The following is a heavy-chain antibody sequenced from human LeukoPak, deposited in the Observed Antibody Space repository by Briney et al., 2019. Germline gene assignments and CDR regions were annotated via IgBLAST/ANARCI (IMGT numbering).Heavy chain of an antibody. CDR1: GGSISSGGYS. CDR3: ARAGYGDPGDYYFDY. V-gene: IGHV4-30-2*01. D-gene: IGHD4-17*01. CDR2: IYHSGST. Sequence: SETLSLTCAVSGGSISSGGYSWSWIRQPPGKGLEWIGYIYHSGSTYYNPSLESRVTISVDRSKNQFSLKLSSVTAADTAVYYCARAGYGDPGDYYFDYWGQGTLVTVSS. J-gene: IGHJ4*02.